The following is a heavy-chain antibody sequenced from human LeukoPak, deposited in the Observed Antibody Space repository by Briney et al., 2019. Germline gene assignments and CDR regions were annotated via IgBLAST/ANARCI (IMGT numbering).Heavy chain of an antibody. CDR3: AKSLRYFDWLSYAFDY. J-gene: IGHJ4*02. CDR1: GFTFSSYW. V-gene: IGHV3-74*01. D-gene: IGHD3-9*01. Sequence: GGSLRLSCAASGFTFSSYWMHWVRQAPGKGLVWVSRINSDGSSTSYADSVKGRFTISRDSAKNSLYLQMNSLRAEDTALYYCAKSLRYFDWLSYAFDYWGQGTLVTVSS. CDR2: INSDGSST.